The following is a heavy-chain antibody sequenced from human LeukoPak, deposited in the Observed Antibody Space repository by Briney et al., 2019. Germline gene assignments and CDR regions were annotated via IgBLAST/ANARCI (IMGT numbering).Heavy chain of an antibody. Sequence: GASVKVSCKASGYTFTSYDINWVRQAPGQGLEWMGRIIPILGIANYAQKFQGRVTITADKSTSTAYMELSSLRSEDTAVYYCAALRYGGNPNLNWAFDYWGQGTLVTVSS. CDR2: IIPILGIA. V-gene: IGHV1-69*04. J-gene: IGHJ4*02. CDR3: AALRYGGNPNLNWAFDY. D-gene: IGHD4-23*01. CDR1: GYTFTSYD.